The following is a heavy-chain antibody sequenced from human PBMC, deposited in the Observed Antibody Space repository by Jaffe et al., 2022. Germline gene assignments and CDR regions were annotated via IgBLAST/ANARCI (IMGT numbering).Heavy chain of an antibody. J-gene: IGHJ6*03. V-gene: IGHV4-34*01. CDR3: ARGKRVVVRVYYYYMDV. CDR1: GGSFSGYY. CDR2: INHSGST. D-gene: IGHD2-15*01. Sequence: QVQLQQWGAGLLKPSETLSLTCAVYGGSFSGYYWSWIRQPPGKGLEWIGEINHSGSTNYNPSLKSRVTISVDTSKNQFSLKLSSVTAADTAVYYCARGKRVVVRVYYYYMDVWGKGTTVTVSS.